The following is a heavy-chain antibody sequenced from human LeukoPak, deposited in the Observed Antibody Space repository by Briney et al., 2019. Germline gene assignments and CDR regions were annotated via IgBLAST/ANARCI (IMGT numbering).Heavy chain of an antibody. D-gene: IGHD1-26*01. J-gene: IGHJ4*02. CDR1: GFTFNSYW. Sequence: GGSLRLSCAASGFTFNSYWIHWVRQAPGKGLEWVANIKQDGSEKNYVGSVKGRFTISRDNAKNSLYLEMNSLRAEDTAVYYCAREEPMGSYWGQGTLVTVSS. CDR3: AREEPMGSY. CDR2: IKQDGSEK. V-gene: IGHV3-7*01.